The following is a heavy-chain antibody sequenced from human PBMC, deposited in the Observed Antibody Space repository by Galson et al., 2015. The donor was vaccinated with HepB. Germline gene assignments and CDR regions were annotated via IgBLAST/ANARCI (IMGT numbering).Heavy chain of an antibody. CDR2: IIPIFGTA. J-gene: IGHJ6*02. Sequence: SVKVSCKASGGTFSSYAISWVRQAPGQGLEWMGGIIPIFGTANYAQKFQGRVTITADESTSTAYMELSSLRSEDTAVYYCARRGEFTMVRGVPGYGMDVWGQGTTVTVSS. CDR1: GGTFSSYA. D-gene: IGHD3-10*01. V-gene: IGHV1-69*13. CDR3: ARRGEFTMVRGVPGYGMDV.